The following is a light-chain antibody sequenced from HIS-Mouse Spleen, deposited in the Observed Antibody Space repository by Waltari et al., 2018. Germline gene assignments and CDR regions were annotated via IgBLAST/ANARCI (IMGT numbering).Light chain of an antibody. J-gene: IGLJ2*01. CDR3: QVWDSSSDHVV. CDR1: AFPKKY. V-gene: IGLV3-10*01. CDR2: EDS. Sequence: SYELTQPPSVSVSPGQTARNTCSGDAFPKKYAYWYQQKSGQAPVLVIYEDSKRPSGIPERFSGSSSGTMATLTISRVEAGDEADYYCQVWDSSSDHVVFGGGTKLTVL.